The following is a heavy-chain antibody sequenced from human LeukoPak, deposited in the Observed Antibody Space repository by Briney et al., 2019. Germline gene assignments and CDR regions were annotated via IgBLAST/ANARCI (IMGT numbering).Heavy chain of an antibody. V-gene: IGHV1-46*01. CDR3: ARGVPYYYDSSGPDAFDI. CDR2: INPSGGST. D-gene: IGHD3-22*01. Sequence: ASVKVSCKASGYTFTSYYMHWVRQAPGQGLEWMGIINPSGGSTSYAQKFQGRVTMTRDTSTSTVYMELSSLRSEDTAVYYCARGVPYYYDSSGPDAFDIWGQGTMVTVSS. J-gene: IGHJ3*02. CDR1: GYTFTSYY.